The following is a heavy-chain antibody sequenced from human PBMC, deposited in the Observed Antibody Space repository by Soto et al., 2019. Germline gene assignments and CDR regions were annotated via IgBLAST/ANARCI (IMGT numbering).Heavy chain of an antibody. CDR3: ARVMYSSGWGSYYYGMDV. CDR2: MNPNSGNT. V-gene: IGHV1-8*01. Sequence: AAVKVSCKASGYTFTSYDIIWVRQATGQGLEWMGWMNPNSGNTGYAQKFQGRVTMTRNTSISTAYMELSSLRSEDTAVYYCARVMYSSGWGSYYYGMDVWGQGTTVTVSS. D-gene: IGHD6-19*01. J-gene: IGHJ6*02. CDR1: GYTFTSYD.